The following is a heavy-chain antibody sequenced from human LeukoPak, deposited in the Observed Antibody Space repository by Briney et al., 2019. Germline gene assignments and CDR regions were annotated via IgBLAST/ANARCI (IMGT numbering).Heavy chain of an antibody. D-gene: IGHD3-16*01. J-gene: IGHJ4*02. V-gene: IGHV3-7*01. CDR1: GFTFSSYW. CDR3: AREGVGEPFDY. Sequence: GGSLRLSCAASGFTFSSYWMSWVRQASGKRLEWVANIKQDGSEKYYVDSVKGRFTISRDNAKNSLYLQMNSLRAEDTAVYYCAREGVGEPFDYWGQGTLVTVSS. CDR2: IKQDGSEK.